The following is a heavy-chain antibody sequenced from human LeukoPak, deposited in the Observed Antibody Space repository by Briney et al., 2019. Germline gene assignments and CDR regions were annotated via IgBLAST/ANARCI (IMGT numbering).Heavy chain of an antibody. D-gene: IGHD3-22*01. J-gene: IGHJ4*02. CDR2: IYYSGST. CDR3: ARVYDSSGYYFDY. V-gene: IGHV4-61*08. Sequence: SETLSLTCTVSGGSISSGDYYWSWTRQPPGKGLEWIGYIYYSGSTNYNPSLKSRVTISVDTSKNQFSLKLSSVTAADTAVYYCARVYDSSGYYFDYWGQGTLVTVSS. CDR1: GGSISSGDYY.